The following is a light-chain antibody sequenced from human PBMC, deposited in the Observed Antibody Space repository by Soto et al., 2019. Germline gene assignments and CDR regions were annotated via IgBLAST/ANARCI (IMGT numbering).Light chain of an antibody. CDR1: QSLLHSNGYNY. CDR2: LGS. Sequence: DIVMTQSPLSLPVTPGEPASISCRSSQSLLHSNGYNYLDWYLQKPGQSPQLLIYLGSNRASGVPDRFSCSGSGTYFTLKISTVEAEDVGVYYCMQALQTPYTFGQGTKLEIK. J-gene: IGKJ2*01. CDR3: MQALQTPYT. V-gene: IGKV2-28*01.